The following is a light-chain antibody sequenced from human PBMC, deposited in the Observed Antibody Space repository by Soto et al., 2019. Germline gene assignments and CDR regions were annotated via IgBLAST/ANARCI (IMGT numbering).Light chain of an antibody. Sequence: DIQMTQSPSSLSASVGDRVTITCRASQSISSYLNWYQQKPGKAPKLLMYAASSLQSGVPSRFSGSGSGTDFTLTISSLQPEEFATYYCQQSYSTPQRGFSFGPGTKVDIK. CDR3: QQSYSTPQRGFS. J-gene: IGKJ3*01. V-gene: IGKV1-39*01. CDR1: QSISSY. CDR2: AAS.